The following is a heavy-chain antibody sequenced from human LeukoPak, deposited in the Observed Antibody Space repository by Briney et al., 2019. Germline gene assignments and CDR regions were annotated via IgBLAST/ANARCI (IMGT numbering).Heavy chain of an antibody. Sequence: ASVKVSCKASGYTFTSYYMHWVRQAPGQGLEWMGIINPSGGSTGYAQKFQGRVTMTRDTSTSTVYMELSSLRSEDTAVYYCARDLWLITRGSYYLAYWGQGTLVTVSS. CDR3: ARDLWLITRGSYYLAY. D-gene: IGHD1-26*01. CDR1: GYTFTSYY. J-gene: IGHJ4*02. V-gene: IGHV1-46*01. CDR2: INPSGGST.